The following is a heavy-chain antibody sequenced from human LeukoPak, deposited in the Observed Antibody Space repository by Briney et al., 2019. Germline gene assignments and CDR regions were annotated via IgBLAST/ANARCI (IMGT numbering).Heavy chain of an antibody. V-gene: IGHV3-66*04. J-gene: IGHJ5*02. Sequence: GGSLRLSCAASGFTVVSNYMTWVRQTPGTGLEWVSVIYCGGRTYYADSVKGRFTVSRDSSKNTVYLQMNTLRAEDTAVYYCARLVTGTTVINSGWFDPWGQGTLVT. D-gene: IGHD4-23*01. CDR3: ARLVTGTTVINSGWFDP. CDR2: IYCGGRT. CDR1: GFTVVSNY.